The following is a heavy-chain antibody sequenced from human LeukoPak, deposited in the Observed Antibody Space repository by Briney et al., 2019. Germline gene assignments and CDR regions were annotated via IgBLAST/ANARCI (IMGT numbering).Heavy chain of an antibody. CDR3: ARGVGSQYYDFWSGYFPLFDY. D-gene: IGHD3-3*01. V-gene: IGHV1-69*04. J-gene: IGHJ4*02. CDR1: GGTFSSYA. CDR2: IIPILGIA. Sequence: ASVKVSCKASGGTFSSYAISWVRQAPGQGLEWMGRIIPILGIANYAQKFQGRVTITADKSTSTAYMELSSLRSEDTAVYYCARGVGSQYYDFWSGYFPLFDYWSQGTLVTVSS.